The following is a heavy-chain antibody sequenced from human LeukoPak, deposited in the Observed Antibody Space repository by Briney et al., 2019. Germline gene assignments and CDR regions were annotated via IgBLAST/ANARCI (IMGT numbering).Heavy chain of an antibody. Sequence: GGSLRLSCAASGFTLSSYSMNWVRQAPGKRLEWVSSISSSSSYIYYADSVKGRFTISRDNAKNSLYLQMNSLRAEDTAVYYCARGGYSSGWPIDYWGQGTLVTVSS. CDR1: GFTLSSYS. CDR3: ARGGYSSGWPIDY. J-gene: IGHJ4*02. V-gene: IGHV3-21*01. CDR2: ISSSSSYI. D-gene: IGHD6-19*01.